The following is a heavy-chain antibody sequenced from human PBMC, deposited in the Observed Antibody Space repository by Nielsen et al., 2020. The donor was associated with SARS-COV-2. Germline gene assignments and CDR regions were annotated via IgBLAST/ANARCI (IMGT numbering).Heavy chain of an antibody. V-gene: IGHV4-61*07. Sequence: WIRQPPGKGLEWIGYIYYSGSTNYNPSLKSRVTISVDTSKNQFSLKLSSVTAADTAVYYCARHYDSSGTDAFDIWGQGTMVTVSS. CDR3: ARHYDSSGTDAFDI. CDR2: IYYSGST. D-gene: IGHD3-22*01. J-gene: IGHJ3*02.